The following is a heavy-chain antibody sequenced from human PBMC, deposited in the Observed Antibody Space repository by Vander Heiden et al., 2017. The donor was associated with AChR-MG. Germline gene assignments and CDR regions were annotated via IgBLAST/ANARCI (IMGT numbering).Heavy chain of an antibody. CDR3: ARARDITVASNWFDP. CDR1: KFTFSGYE. Sequence: EVQLVESGGGLVQPGGSLRLSCAASKFTFSGYEMNWVRQAPGKGLEHISYISSSGTTIYYADSVKGRFTVSRDNAKNSLYLQMNGLRVEDTAIYYCARARDITVASNWFDPWGQGTLVTVSS. V-gene: IGHV3-48*03. CDR2: ISSSGTTI. D-gene: IGHD6-19*01. J-gene: IGHJ5*02.